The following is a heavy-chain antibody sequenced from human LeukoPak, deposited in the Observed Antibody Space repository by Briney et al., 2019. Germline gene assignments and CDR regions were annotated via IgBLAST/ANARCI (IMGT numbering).Heavy chain of an antibody. CDR2: IYYSGST. CDR1: GGSISSSSYY. V-gene: IGHV4-39*01. J-gene: IGHJ4*02. CDR3: ARHDRMPTVTGFDY. D-gene: IGHD4-17*01. Sequence: SETLSLTCTVSGGSISSSSYYWGWIRQPPGKGLEWIGSIYYSGSTYYNPSPKSRVTISVDTSKNQFSLKLSSVTAADTAVYYCARHDRMPTVTGFDYWGQGTLVTVSS.